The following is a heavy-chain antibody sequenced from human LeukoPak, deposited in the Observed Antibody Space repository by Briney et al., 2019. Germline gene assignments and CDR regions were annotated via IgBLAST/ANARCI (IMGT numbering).Heavy chain of an antibody. CDR3: ARDDYDSSGYYYAGYFDY. D-gene: IGHD3-22*01. Sequence: GGSLRLSCAASGFTFSSYSLSWVHQAPGKGLEWVSYLSSSGDTIYYADSVEGRFTISRDNAKNSLYLQMNSLRDEDTAVYYCARDDYDSSGYYYAGYFDYWGQGTLVTVSS. CDR2: LSSSGDTI. V-gene: IGHV3-48*02. CDR1: GFTFSSYS. J-gene: IGHJ4*02.